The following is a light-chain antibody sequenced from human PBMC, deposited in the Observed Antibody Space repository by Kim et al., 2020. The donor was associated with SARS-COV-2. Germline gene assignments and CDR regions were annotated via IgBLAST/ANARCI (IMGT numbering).Light chain of an antibody. CDR3: QQYYSWPLS. V-gene: IGKV3-15*01. J-gene: IGKJ4*01. CDR2: DAS. Sequence: VSPGERATPSCRTSESVRSNLAWFQQQPGQAPRLLIHDASTRATGVPTRFSGSGSGTEFTLTISSLQSEDFAVYYCQQYYSWPLSFGGGTKVDIK. CDR1: ESVRSN.